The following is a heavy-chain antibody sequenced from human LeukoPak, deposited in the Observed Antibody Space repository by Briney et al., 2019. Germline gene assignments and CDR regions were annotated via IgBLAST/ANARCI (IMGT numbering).Heavy chain of an antibody. CDR2: INHSGST. Sequence: SETLSLTCTVSGGSISGSSYYWGWIRQPPGKGLEWIGEINHSGSTNYNPSLKSRVTISVDTSKNQFSLKLSSVTAADTAVYYCARDPYGSGSYRPFGPWGQGTLVTVSS. D-gene: IGHD3-10*01. CDR1: GGSISGSSYY. J-gene: IGHJ5*02. CDR3: ARDPYGSGSYRPFGP. V-gene: IGHV4-39*07.